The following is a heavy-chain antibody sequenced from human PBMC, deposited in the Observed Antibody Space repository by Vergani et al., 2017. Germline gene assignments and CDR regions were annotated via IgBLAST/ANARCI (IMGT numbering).Heavy chain of an antibody. Sequence: QLQLQESGPGLVKPSETLSLTCAVSGGSIRSGGYSWSWIRQPPGKSLEWIGDIYHSGSTYYNPSLKSRVTISVDRSKNQFSLKLSSVTAADTAVYYFARGLGYCNSTSCSQYYFDYWGQGTLVTVSS. V-gene: IGHV4-30-2*01. J-gene: IGHJ4*02. CDR3: ARGLGYCNSTSCSQYYFDY. CDR1: GGSIRSGGYS. CDR2: IYHSGST. D-gene: IGHD2-2*01.